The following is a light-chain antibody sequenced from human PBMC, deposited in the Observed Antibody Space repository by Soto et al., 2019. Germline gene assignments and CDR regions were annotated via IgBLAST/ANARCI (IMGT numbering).Light chain of an antibody. CDR3: QHSDNWPLT. V-gene: IGKV3-15*01. J-gene: IGKJ4*01. CDR2: GAS. CDR1: ESVSGS. Sequence: PGERAALSCRASESVSGSYIAWYQQKPGQAPRLLIYGASTRATGIPARFSGSGSGTDFTLTISSLQSEDFAVYYCQHSDNWPLTFGGGTKVDIK.